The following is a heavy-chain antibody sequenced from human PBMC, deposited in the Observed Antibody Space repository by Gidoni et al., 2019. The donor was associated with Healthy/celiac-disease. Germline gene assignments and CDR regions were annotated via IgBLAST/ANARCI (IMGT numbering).Heavy chain of an antibody. CDR3: AREGYSYGHIDY. D-gene: IGHD5-18*01. V-gene: IGHV3-30-3*01. CDR2: ISYDGSNK. Sequence: QVQLVESGGGVVQPGRSLRLSCAASGFTFSSYAMHWVRQAPGKGLEWVAVISYDGSNKYYADSVKGRFTISRDNSKNTLYLQMNSLRAEDTAVYYCAREGYSYGHIDYWGQGTLVTVSS. J-gene: IGHJ4*02. CDR1: GFTFSSYA.